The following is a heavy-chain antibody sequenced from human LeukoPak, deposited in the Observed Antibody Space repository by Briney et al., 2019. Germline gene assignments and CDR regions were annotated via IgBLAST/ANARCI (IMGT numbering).Heavy chain of an antibody. Sequence: GGSLRLSCAASGFTFSSYWMSWVRQAPGKGLEWVSVIYSDDSTYYADSVKGRFTISRDNSKNTLNLQMNSLRAEDTAVYYCASRPRDAAALDYWGQGTLVTVSS. CDR1: GFTFSSYW. CDR2: IYSDDST. CDR3: ASRPRDAAALDY. D-gene: IGHD6-13*01. J-gene: IGHJ4*02. V-gene: IGHV3-53*01.